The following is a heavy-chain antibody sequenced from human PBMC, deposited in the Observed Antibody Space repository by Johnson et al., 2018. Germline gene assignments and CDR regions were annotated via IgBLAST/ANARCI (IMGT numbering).Heavy chain of an antibody. J-gene: IGHJ3*02. Sequence: QVQLVQSGGGVVQPGRSLRLSCAASGFTFSSYAMHWVRQAPGKGLEWVAVISYDGCNKYYADSVKGRFTISRDNSKNTLYLQMNSLRAEDTAVYYCATAPPGVVAANSEAFANWGQGTMVTVSS. CDR1: GFTFSSYA. D-gene: IGHD2-15*01. V-gene: IGHV3-30-3*01. CDR2: ISYDGCNK. CDR3: ATAPPGVVAANSEAFAN.